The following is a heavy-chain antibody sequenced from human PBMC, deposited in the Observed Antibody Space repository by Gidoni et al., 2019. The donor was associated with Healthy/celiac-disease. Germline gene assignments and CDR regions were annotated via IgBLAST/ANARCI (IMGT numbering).Heavy chain of an antibody. D-gene: IGHD3-9*01. J-gene: IGHJ4*02. CDR3: TTDSYYDILTGLIDY. V-gene: IGHV3-15*01. Sequence: EVQLVESGGGLVKPGGSLRLSCAASGFTLSNAWMSWVRQAPGKGLEWVGRIKSKTDGGTTDYAAPVKGRFTISRDDSKNTLYLQMNSLKTEDTAVYYCTTDSYYDILTGLIDYWGQGTLVTVSS. CDR2: IKSKTDGGTT. CDR1: GFTLSNAW.